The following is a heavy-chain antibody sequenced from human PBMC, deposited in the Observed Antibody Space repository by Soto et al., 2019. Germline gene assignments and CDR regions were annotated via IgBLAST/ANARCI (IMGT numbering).Heavy chain of an antibody. Sequence: PPRGSLRLSCAASGFTFNTYAMPWVRKAAGKGLEWVAVRWYDGSNKDYADSVKGRFTISRDNSKNTLYLQMNNLRAEDTGVYYCGRNSWALLYYFNYWGQGTLVTVSS. J-gene: IGHJ4*02. D-gene: IGHD2-21*01. CDR3: GRNSWALLYYFNY. V-gene: IGHV3-33*01. CDR2: RWYDGSNK. CDR1: GFTFNTYA.